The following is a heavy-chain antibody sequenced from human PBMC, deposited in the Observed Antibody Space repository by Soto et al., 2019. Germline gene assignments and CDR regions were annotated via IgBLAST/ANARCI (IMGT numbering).Heavy chain of an antibody. V-gene: IGHV5-51*01. CDR2: IYPGDSDT. D-gene: IGHD1-1*01. J-gene: IGHJ6*02. CDR1: GYSFTSYW. CDR3: ARLRRRKLDYYYYGMDV. Sequence: GESLKISCKGSGYSFTSYWIGWVRQMPGKGLAWMGTIYPGDSDTRYSPSFQGQVTISADKSISTAYLQWSSLKASDTAMYYCARLRRRKLDYYYYGMDVWGQGTTVTVSS.